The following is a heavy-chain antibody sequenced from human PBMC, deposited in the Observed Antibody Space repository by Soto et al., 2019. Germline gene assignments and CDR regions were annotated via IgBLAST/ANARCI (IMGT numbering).Heavy chain of an antibody. V-gene: IGHV1-46*01. Sequence: QVQLVQSGAEVKKPGASVKVSCKASGYTFTSYYMHWVRQAPGQGLEWMGIINPSGGRTSYAQKFQGRVTLTRDTSTSTVSVELSSLRSEDTAVYYCAGVLAVAGTGDYWGQGTLVTVSS. J-gene: IGHJ4*02. CDR1: GYTFTSYY. CDR3: AGVLAVAGTGDY. D-gene: IGHD6-19*01. CDR2: INPSGGRT.